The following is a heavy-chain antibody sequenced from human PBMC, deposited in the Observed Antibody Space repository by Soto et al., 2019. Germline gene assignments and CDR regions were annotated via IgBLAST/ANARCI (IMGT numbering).Heavy chain of an antibody. D-gene: IGHD2-15*01. J-gene: IGHJ4*02. CDR2: INHSGST. Sequence: SETLSLTCAVYGGSFSGYYWSWIRQPPGKGLEWIGEINHSGSTNYNPSLKSRVTISVDTSKNQFSLKLSSVTAADTAVCYCARGREVVVVAATLDYWGQGTLVTVSS. CDR1: GGSFSGYY. V-gene: IGHV4-34*01. CDR3: ARGREVVVVAATLDY.